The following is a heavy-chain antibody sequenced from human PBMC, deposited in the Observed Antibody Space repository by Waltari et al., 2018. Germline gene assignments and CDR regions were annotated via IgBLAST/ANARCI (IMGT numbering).Heavy chain of an antibody. D-gene: IGHD3-16*02. CDR3: AKDPWGGGIIDYYYYYMDV. Sequence: EVQLVESGGGLVQPGGSLRLSCTASGFTFSSYAMTWVRQAPGKGLEWVAAINVGGGTYYADSMKGRFTISRDNSKSTLYLEMNTVRVEDTAIYYCAKDPWGGGIIDYYYYYMDVWGKGTTVTVSS. J-gene: IGHJ6*03. CDR2: INVGGGT. CDR1: GFTFSSYA. V-gene: IGHV3-23*04.